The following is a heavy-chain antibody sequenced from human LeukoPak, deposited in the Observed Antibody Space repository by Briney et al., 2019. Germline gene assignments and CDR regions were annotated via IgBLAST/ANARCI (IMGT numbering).Heavy chain of an antibody. V-gene: IGHV4-59*01. CDR2: IYYSGST. CDR1: GGSISNYY. CDR3: ARGADYGDYPFS. J-gene: IGHJ5*02. D-gene: IGHD4-17*01. Sequence: TSETLSLTCTVSGGSISNYYWSWIRQPPGKGLEWIGYIYYSGSTNYNPSLKSRVTILVDTSKNQFSLKLNSVTAADTAVYYCARGADYGDYPFSWGQGTLVTVSS.